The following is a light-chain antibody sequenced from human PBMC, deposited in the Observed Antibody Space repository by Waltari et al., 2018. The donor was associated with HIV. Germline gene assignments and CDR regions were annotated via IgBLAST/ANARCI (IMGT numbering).Light chain of an antibody. Sequence: QSALTQPASVSGSPGQSITISCTGTSSDVGYYNYVSWYQQYPGNAPKLMIYDVSKRPSGVSNRVSGSKTGNTASLTISGLQAEDEADYHCSSYTSSTISFGTGTKVTVL. V-gene: IGLV2-14*01. CDR1: SSDVGYYNY. J-gene: IGLJ1*01. CDR2: DVS. CDR3: SSYTSSTIS.